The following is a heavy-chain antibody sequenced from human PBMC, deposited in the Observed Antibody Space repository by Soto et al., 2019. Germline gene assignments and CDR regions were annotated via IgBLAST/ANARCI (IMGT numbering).Heavy chain of an antibody. Sequence: PSETLSLTCAVYGGSFSGYYWSWIRRPPGKGLEWIGEINLGGSTNYNPSLKSRGTISVDTSKKQVSLKLNSVTAADTAVYYCARGGGAYYMDVWGKGTTVTAP. V-gene: IGHV4-34*01. CDR3: ARGGGAYYMDV. CDR2: INLGGST. J-gene: IGHJ6*03. CDR1: GGSFSGYY. D-gene: IGHD3-10*01.